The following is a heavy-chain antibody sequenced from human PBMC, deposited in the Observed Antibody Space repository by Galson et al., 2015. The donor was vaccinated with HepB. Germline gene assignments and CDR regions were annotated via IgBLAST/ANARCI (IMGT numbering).Heavy chain of an antibody. CDR2: ISYDGSNK. J-gene: IGHJ6*02. V-gene: IGHV3-30*18. Sequence: SLRLSCAASGFTFSSYGVHWVRQAPGKGLEWVAVISYDGSNKYYADSVKGRFTISRDNSKNTLYLQMNSLRAEDTAVYYCAKDSSGDFWSRAYYYGMDVWGQGTTVTVSS. CDR1: GFTFSSYG. CDR3: AKDSSGDFWSRAYYYGMDV. D-gene: IGHD3-3*01.